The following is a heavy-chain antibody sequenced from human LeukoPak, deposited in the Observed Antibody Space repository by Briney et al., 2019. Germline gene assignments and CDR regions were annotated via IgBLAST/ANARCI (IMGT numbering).Heavy chain of an antibody. CDR3: VRGIDTTGYFNY. J-gene: IGHJ4*02. V-gene: IGHV7-4-1*02. Sequence: VASVTVSCTASGYTFSTYPMNWVRQAPGQGLEWMGWINTNTGGPTYAQGLTGRFVFSLDTSVSTAFLQINSLKAEDTALYYCVRGIDTTGYFNYWGQGTLVTVSS. CDR2: INTNTGGP. CDR1: GYTFSTYP. D-gene: IGHD3-22*01.